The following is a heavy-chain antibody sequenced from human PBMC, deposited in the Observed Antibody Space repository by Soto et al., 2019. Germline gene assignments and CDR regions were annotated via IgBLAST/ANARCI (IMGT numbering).Heavy chain of an antibody. CDR1: GGTFSSYA. CDR2: IIPIFGTA. D-gene: IGHD6-19*01. CDR3: AYSSGWAYNWFDP. V-gene: IGHV1-69*13. J-gene: IGHJ5*02. Sequence: SVKVSCKASGGTFSSYAISWVRQAPGQGLEWMGGIIPIFGTANYAQKFQGRVTITADESTSTAYMELSSLRSEDTAVYYCAYSSGWAYNWFDPWGQGTLVTVSS.